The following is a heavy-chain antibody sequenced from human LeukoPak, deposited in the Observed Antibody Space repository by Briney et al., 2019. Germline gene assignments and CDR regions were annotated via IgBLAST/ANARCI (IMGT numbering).Heavy chain of an antibody. V-gene: IGHV4-59*08. J-gene: IGHJ5*02. CDR2: IYYSGST. D-gene: IGHD6-13*01. Sequence: KPSETLSLTCTVSGGSISSYYWSWIRQPPGKGLEWIGYIYYSGSTNYNPSLKSRVAISVDTSKNHFSLKLSSVTAADTAVYYCARTSSWFGGWFDPWGQGTLVTVSS. CDR3: ARTSSWFGGWFDP. CDR1: GGSISSYY.